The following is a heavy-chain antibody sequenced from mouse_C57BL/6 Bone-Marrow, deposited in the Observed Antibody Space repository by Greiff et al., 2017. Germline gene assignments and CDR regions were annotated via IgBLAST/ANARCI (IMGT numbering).Heavy chain of an antibody. CDR1: GYTFTSYG. J-gene: IGHJ3*01. D-gene: IGHD2-1*01. V-gene: IGHV1-81*01. CDR3: ARSGYGNYESAY. Sequence: QVQLQQSGAELARPGASVKLSCKASGYTFTSYGISWVKQRTGQGLEWIGEIYPRSGNTYYNEKFKGKATLTADKSSSTAYMELRSLTSEDSAVYFCARSGYGNYESAYWGQGTLVTVSA. CDR2: IYPRSGNT.